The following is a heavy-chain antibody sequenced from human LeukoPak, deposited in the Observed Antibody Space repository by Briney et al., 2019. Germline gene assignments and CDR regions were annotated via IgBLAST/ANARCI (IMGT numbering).Heavy chain of an antibody. Sequence: ASVKVSCKASGYTFTSYDINWVRQATGQGLEWMGWMNPNSGNTGYAQKFQGRVTITRNTSINTAYMELSSLSSEDTAVYYCARVYCSSTSCYFGAFDIWGQGTMVTVSS. D-gene: IGHD2-2*01. CDR3: ARVYCSSTSCYFGAFDI. J-gene: IGHJ3*02. CDR1: GYTFTSYD. CDR2: MNPNSGNT. V-gene: IGHV1-8*03.